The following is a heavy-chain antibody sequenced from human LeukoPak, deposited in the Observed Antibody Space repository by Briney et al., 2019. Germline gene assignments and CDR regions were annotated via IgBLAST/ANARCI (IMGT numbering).Heavy chain of an antibody. D-gene: IGHD6-19*01. CDR3: ARDLFTSSGSASRSYYYYGMDV. Sequence: PGGSLRLSCAASGFTFSSYSMNWVRQAPGKGLEWVSSVSSSSSYIYYADSVKGRFTISRGNAKNSLYLQMNSLRAEDTAVYYCARDLFTSSGSASRSYYYYGMDVWGQGTTVTVSS. CDR1: GFTFSSYS. V-gene: IGHV3-21*01. CDR2: VSSSSSYI. J-gene: IGHJ6*02.